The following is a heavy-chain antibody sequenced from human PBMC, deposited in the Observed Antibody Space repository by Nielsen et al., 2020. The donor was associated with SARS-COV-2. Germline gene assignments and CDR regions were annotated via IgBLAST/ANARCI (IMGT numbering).Heavy chain of an antibody. D-gene: IGHD3-22*01. CDR1: GGSISSYY. CDR2: TYYSGST. V-gene: IGHV4-59*01. J-gene: IGHJ5*02. Sequence: SETLSLTCTVSGGSISSYYWSWIRQPPGKGLEWIGYTYYSGSTNYNPSLKSRVTISVDTSKNQFSLKLSSVTAADTAVYYCARDGGVHDSSGYYDWFDPWGQGTLVTVSS. CDR3: ARDGGVHDSSGYYDWFDP.